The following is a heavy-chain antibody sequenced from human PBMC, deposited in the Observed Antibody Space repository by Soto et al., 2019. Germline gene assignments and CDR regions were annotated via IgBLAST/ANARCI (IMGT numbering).Heavy chain of an antibody. Sequence: SVKVSCKASGGTFSSYAISWVRQAPGQGLEWMGGIIPIFGTANYAQKFQGRVTITADESTSTAYMELSSLRSEDTAVYYCARDPATNKYSSGWYYFDYCGQGTLVTVSS. V-gene: IGHV1-69*13. CDR3: ARDPATNKYSSGWYYFDY. D-gene: IGHD6-19*01. J-gene: IGHJ4*02. CDR1: GGTFSSYA. CDR2: IIPIFGTA.